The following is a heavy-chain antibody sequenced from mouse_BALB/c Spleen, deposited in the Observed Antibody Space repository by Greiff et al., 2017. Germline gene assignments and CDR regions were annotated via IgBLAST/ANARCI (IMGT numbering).Heavy chain of an antibody. CDR1: GYSFTSYW. D-gene: IGHD2-14*01. CDR3: ARWKNLDYRSFYAIDY. V-gene: IGHV1S127*01. CDR2: IDTSDSET. Sequence: VQLQQSGPQLVRPGASVKISCTASGYSFTSYWMHWVKQRPGQGLEWIGMIDTSDSETRLNQKFKDKATLTVDKSSSTAYMQLISPTSEDSAVYYWARWKNLDYRSFYAIDYGGQGTSVTVSA. J-gene: IGHJ4*01.